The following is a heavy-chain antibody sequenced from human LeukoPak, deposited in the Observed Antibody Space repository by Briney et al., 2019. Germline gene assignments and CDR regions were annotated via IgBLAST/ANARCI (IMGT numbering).Heavy chain of an antibody. CDR1: GFTFSSYG. Sequence: SGGSLRLSCAASGFTFSSYGMHWVRQAPGKGLEGVAFIRYDGSNKYSADSVKGRFTISRDNPKNTLYLQMNSLRAEDTAEYYCAKEQRDWNYGVFDYWGQGTQATVSS. CDR2: IRYDGSNK. CDR3: AKEQRDWNYGVFDY. J-gene: IGHJ4*02. D-gene: IGHD1-7*01. V-gene: IGHV3-30*02.